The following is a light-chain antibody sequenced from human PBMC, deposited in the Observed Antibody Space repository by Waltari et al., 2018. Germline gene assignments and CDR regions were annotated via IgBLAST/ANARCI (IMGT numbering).Light chain of an antibody. Sequence: QTVVTQEPSLTVSPGGTVTLTCASTTGAVTSGHHSNWFQQKPGQTPRALIYDTSNKHSWTPARFSGSLLGGRTALTLSGVQPEDEADYYCLLHYSGAQPWVFGGGTKLTVL. J-gene: IGLJ3*02. V-gene: IGLV7-43*01. CDR1: TGAVTSGHH. CDR3: LLHYSGAQPWV. CDR2: DTS.